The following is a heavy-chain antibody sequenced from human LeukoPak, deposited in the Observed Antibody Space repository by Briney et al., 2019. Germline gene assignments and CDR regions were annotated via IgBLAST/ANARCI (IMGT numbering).Heavy chain of an antibody. CDR2: ISTYNGNT. V-gene: IGHV1-18*01. J-gene: IGHJ3*02. CDR1: GYTFTSYG. D-gene: IGHD5-24*01. Sequence: ASVKVSSKASGYTFTSYGISWVRQAPGQGLEWMGWISTYNGNTNYAQKLQGRVTMTSDTSTSTAYMELRSLRSDDTAVYYCARGKIEMGAFDIWGQGTMVTVSS. CDR3: ARGKIEMGAFDI.